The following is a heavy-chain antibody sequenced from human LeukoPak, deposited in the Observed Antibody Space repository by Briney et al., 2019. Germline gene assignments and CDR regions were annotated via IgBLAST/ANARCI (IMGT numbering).Heavy chain of an antibody. CDR2: IYPGDSTT. J-gene: IGHJ5*02. Sequence: RGDFLKISCKGSGCSFTSYWIGWVRQMPGKGLEWMGIIYPGDSTTRYSPSFQGQVTISVDKSISTAYLQWHTLKASDTATYYCARLYCRGGACYGGWFDPWGQGTLVTVSS. CDR1: GCSFTSYW. CDR3: ARLYCRGGACYGGWFDP. D-gene: IGHD2-15*01. V-gene: IGHV5-51*01.